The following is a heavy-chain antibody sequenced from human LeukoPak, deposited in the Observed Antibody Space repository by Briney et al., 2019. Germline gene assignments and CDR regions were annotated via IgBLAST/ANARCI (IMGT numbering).Heavy chain of an antibody. Sequence: GGSLRLSCEGSGFXLSNYWITWVRQAPGKGLEWMANIKEDGSEKYYVDSVKGRFTISRDNAKNSLYLQMNSLRAEDTAVYYCARDPSSDAFDIWGQGTMVTVSS. J-gene: IGHJ3*02. CDR3: ARDPSSDAFDI. CDR1: GFXLSNYW. CDR2: IKEDGSEK. V-gene: IGHV3-7*05.